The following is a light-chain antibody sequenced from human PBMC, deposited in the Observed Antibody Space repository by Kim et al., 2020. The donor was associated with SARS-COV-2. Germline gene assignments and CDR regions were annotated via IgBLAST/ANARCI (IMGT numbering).Light chain of an antibody. CDR1: RSNIGSNT. V-gene: IGLV1-44*01. CDR2: NND. CDR3: AAWDDSLNGLV. J-gene: IGLJ2*01. Sequence: QQVTTASSRCRSNIGSNTVNWYQQLPRTAPQHLIYNNDHRPSGVPDRFSGSKSGTSASLDISGLQSEDEADYYCAAWDDSLNGLVFGGGTKLTVL.